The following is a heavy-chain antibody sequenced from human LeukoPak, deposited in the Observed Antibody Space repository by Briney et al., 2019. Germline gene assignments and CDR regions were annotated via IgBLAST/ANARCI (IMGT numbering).Heavy chain of an antibody. D-gene: IGHD2-15*01. Sequence: SETLSLTCAVYGGSFSGYYWSWIRQPPRKGLEWIGEINHSGSTNYNPSLKSRVTISVDTSKNQFSLKLSSVTAADTAVYYCARGRVVKLDYWGQGTLVTVSS. J-gene: IGHJ4*02. CDR1: GGSFSGYY. CDR3: ARGRVVKLDY. V-gene: IGHV4-34*01. CDR2: INHSGST.